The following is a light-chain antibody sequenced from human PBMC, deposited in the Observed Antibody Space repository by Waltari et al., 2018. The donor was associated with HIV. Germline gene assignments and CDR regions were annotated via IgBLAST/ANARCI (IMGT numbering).Light chain of an antibody. J-gene: IGLJ3*02. CDR1: TGRVSRKNY. CDR3: LLSYSGVRV. V-gene: IGLV7-46*01. CDR2: DTE. Sequence: QAVVTPEPSLSVSPGGTVTVTFASFTGRVSRKNYVHWIQLKPGQAPRTLSYDTEKRHPWTPGRVSGSLVGGRAALTLSGALTDDEADYYCLLSYSGVRVFGGGTKLTV.